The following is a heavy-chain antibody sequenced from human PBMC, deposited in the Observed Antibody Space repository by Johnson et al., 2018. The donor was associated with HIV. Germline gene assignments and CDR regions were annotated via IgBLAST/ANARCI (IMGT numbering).Heavy chain of an antibody. D-gene: IGHD6-13*01. J-gene: IGHJ3*02. CDR1: GFTFSSYG. Sequence: QVQLVESGGGVVQPGGSLRLSCAASGFTFSSYGMHWVRQAPGKGLEWVAFIRYDGSNKHYADSVKGRFTISRDNSKNTVSLQMSSLRAEDTAVYYCARGKGAAAAEAFDIWGQGTMVTVSS. CDR2: IRYDGSNK. CDR3: ARGKGAAAAEAFDI. V-gene: IGHV3-30*02.